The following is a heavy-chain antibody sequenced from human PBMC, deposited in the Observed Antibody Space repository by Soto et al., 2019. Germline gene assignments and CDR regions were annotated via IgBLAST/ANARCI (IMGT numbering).Heavy chain of an antibody. CDR2: INHSGST. CDR1: GGSFSVYY. V-gene: IGHV4-34*01. J-gene: IGHJ6*02. CDR3: ARVRGYSYGSNYFYCMDV. D-gene: IGHD5-18*01. Sequence: SETLSLACAVYGGSFSVYYWSWIRQPPGKGLEWIGEINHSGSTNYSPSLKSRVTVSIDTSKNRFSLRLSSVTAADTAVYYCARVRGYSYGSNYFYCMDVWGQGTTVTVSS.